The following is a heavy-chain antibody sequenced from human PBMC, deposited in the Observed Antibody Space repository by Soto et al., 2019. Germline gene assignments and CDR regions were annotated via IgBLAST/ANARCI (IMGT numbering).Heavy chain of an antibody. CDR1: GGTFSSYT. CDR3: ATMRLQVMSDAFDI. J-gene: IGHJ3*02. V-gene: IGHV1-69*02. CDR2: IIPILGIA. Sequence: QVQLVQSGAEVKKPGSSVKVSCKASGGTFSSYTISWVRQAPGQGLEWMGRIIPILGIANYAQKFQGRVTITADQSTSTAYMALSSLRSEDTAVYYCATMRLQVMSDAFDIWGQGTMVTVSS. D-gene: IGHD3-16*01.